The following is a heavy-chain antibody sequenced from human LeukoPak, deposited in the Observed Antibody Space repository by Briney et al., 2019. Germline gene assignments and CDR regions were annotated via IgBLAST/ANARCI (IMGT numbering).Heavy chain of an antibody. D-gene: IGHD6-19*01. Sequence: GGSLRLSCAASGFTFSSYWMHWVRQAPGKGLVWVSRINSDGSNTNYADSVKGRFTISRDNAKNTLYLQMNSLRAEDTAVFYCARVRDISGHWGFLDYWGQGTLVTVLS. V-gene: IGHV3-74*01. CDR1: GFTFSSYW. CDR2: INSDGSNT. CDR3: ARVRDISGHWGFLDY. J-gene: IGHJ4*02.